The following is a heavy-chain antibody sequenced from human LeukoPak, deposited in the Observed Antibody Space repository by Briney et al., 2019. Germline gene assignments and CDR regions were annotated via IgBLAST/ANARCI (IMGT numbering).Heavy chain of an antibody. CDR2: INCNGEST. D-gene: IGHD3-16*01. V-gene: IGHV3-20*04. CDR1: GFSFDDYG. J-gene: IGHJ4*02. CDR3: ARDRVLHYFDY. Sequence: GGALRLSCAASGFSFDDYGLTWVRQAPGKGLEGVSGINCNGESTPYANAVKGRFTIPRDNSKNTLYLQMTRLGADDTAVYSCARDRVLHYFDYWGQGALVTVSS.